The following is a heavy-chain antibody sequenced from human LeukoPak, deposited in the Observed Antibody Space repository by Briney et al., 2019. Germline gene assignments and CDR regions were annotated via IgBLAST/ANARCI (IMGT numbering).Heavy chain of an antibody. CDR3: AKAIAATGRWWIFDY. D-gene: IGHD6-13*01. CDR2: ISYDGSNK. V-gene: IGHV3-30-3*01. CDR1: GFTFSSYA. Sequence: GGSLRLSCAASGFTFSSYAMHWVRQAPGKGLEWVAVISYDGSNKYYADSVKGRFTISRDNPKNAQYLQMSSLRAEDTAVYYCAKAIAATGRWWIFDYWGQGTLVTVSS. J-gene: IGHJ4*02.